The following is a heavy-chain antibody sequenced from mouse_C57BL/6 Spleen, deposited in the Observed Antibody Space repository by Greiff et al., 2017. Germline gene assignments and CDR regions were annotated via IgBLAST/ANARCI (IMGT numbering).Heavy chain of an antibody. CDR3: ARGDYYGSSYGYFDV. CDR1: GYSFTGYY. CDR2: IYPYNGVS. Sequence: VHVKQSEPELVKPGASVKISCKASGYSFTGYYMHWVKQSHGNILDWIGYIYPYNGVSSYNQKFKGKATLTVDKSSSTAYMELRSLTSEDSAVYYCARGDYYGSSYGYFDVWGTGTTVTVSS. D-gene: IGHD1-1*01. V-gene: IGHV1-31*01. J-gene: IGHJ1*03.